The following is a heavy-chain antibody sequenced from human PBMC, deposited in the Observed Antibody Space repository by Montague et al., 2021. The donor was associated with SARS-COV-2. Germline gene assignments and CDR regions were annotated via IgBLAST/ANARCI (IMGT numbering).Heavy chain of an antibody. CDR2: VFYNKGT. D-gene: IGHD3-9*01. J-gene: IGHJ4*02. CDR1: GVSVTDYY. CDR3: ERHPHYDGLNGPPDF. V-gene: IGHV4-59*08. Sequence: SETLSLTCTVSGVSVTDYYWSWIRQPPGKGLEWVGDVFYNKGTNFNPSLKGRVAISVDTSKNQFSLRLTSVTAADTAFYYCERHPHYDGLNGPPDFWDQGTLVTVSS.